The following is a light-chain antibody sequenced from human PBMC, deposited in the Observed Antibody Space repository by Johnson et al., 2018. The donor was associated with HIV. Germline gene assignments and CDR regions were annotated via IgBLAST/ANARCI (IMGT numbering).Light chain of an antibody. J-gene: IGLJ1*01. CDR2: DNN. Sequence: QSVLTQPPSVSAAPGQKVTISCSGSSSNIGNNYVSWYQQLPGTAPKLLIYDNNKRPSGIPDRFYGSKSGTSDTLGITGLQTGEAGNYYCGTWETSLSGCVIFGTGTKGTGL. V-gene: IGLV1-51*01. CDR1: SSNIGNNY. CDR3: GTWETSLSGCVI.